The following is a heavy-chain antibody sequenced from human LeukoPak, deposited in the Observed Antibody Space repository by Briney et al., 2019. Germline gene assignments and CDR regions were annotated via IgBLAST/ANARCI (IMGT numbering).Heavy chain of an antibody. CDR2: ISSSSSYI. V-gene: IGHV3-21*01. CDR3: ARLPGLHAFDI. D-gene: IGHD5-18*01. Sequence: GRSLRLSCAASGFTFSSYGMHWVRQAPGKGLEWVSSISSSSSYIYYADSVKGRFTISRDNAKNSLYLQMNSLRAEDTAVYYCARLPGLHAFDIWGQGTMVTVSS. CDR1: GFTFSSYG. J-gene: IGHJ3*02.